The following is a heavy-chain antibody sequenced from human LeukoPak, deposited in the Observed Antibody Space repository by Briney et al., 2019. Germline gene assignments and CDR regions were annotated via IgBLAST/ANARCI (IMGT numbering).Heavy chain of an antibody. D-gene: IGHD3-9*01. V-gene: IGHV4-31*03. CDR2: IDYSVTT. Sequence: KTSETLSLTCTVSGGSISSDYCSWIRQHPGKGLGWIGYIDYSVTTYYNPSLKTRVTIPVDTSKNQFSRKLSSVTAAARAGYYCARADILTGYPIFAYWGQGTLVTVSS. CDR1: GGSISSDY. CDR3: ARADILTGYPIFAY. J-gene: IGHJ4*02.